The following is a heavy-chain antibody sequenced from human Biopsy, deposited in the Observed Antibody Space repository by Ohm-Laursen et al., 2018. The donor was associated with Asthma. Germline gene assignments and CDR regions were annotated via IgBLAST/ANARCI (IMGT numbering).Heavy chain of an antibody. CDR2: FIPIFGPT. D-gene: IGHD2-2*01. CDR3: SRGPEYVRSSGALDY. V-gene: IGHV1-69*15. J-gene: IGHJ4*02. Sequence: GSSVKVSCKASGGTFRSNSINWVRQAPGQGLEWRGRFIPIFGPTNYAQKFQGRVTISADDSTSTAYMELSSLSSEDTALYYCSRGPEYVRSSGALDYWGQGTLVTVSS. CDR1: GGTFRSNS.